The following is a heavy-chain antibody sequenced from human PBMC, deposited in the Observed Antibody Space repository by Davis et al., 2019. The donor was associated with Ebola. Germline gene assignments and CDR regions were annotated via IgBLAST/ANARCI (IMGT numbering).Heavy chain of an antibody. CDR3: ARDFIAVAATGGWFDP. V-gene: IGHV3-9*01. D-gene: IGHD6-19*01. CDR1: GFTFDDYA. Sequence: SLKISCAASGFTFDDYAMHWVRQAPGKGLEWVSGISWNSGSIGYADSVKGRFTISRDNAKNSLYLQMNSLRAEDTAVYYCARDFIAVAATGGWFDPWGQGTLVTVSS. J-gene: IGHJ5*02. CDR2: ISWNSGSI.